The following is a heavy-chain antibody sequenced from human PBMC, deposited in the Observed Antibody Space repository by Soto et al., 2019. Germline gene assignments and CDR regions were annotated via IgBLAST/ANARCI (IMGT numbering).Heavy chain of an antibody. CDR2: IYHSGST. CDR1: GGSISSGGYS. J-gene: IGHJ5*02. Sequence: SETLSLTCAVSGGSISSGGYSWSWIRQPPGEGLEWIGYIYHSGSTYYNPSLKSRVTISVDRSKNQFSLKLSSVTAADTAVYYCARAETYDSSGYYNNWFDPWGQGTLVTVSS. V-gene: IGHV4-30-2*01. D-gene: IGHD3-22*01. CDR3: ARAETYDSSGYYNNWFDP.